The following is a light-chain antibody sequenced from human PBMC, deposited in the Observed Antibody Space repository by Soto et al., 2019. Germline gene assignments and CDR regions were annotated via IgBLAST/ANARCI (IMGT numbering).Light chain of an antibody. J-gene: IGLJ2*01. Sequence: QSVLTQPPSVSAAPGQKVTIFGSGRSSNIGNNYVSWYQHLPGTAPKLLIYDSDKRPSGIPDRFSGSKSGTSATLGITGRQTGDEADYYCGTWDSTLGGGGVLGGGTQLTVL. CDR1: SSNIGNNY. CDR3: GTWDSTLGGGGV. CDR2: DSD. V-gene: IGLV1-51*01.